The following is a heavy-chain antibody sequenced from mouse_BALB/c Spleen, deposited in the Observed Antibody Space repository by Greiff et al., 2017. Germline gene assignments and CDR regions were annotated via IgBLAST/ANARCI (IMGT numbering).Heavy chain of an antibody. J-gene: IGHJ4*01. D-gene: IGHD2-12*01. CDR3: ARSTTWAMDY. V-gene: IGHV3-2*02. Sequence: EVKLQESGPGLVKPSQSLSLTCTVTGYSITSDYAWNWIRQFPGNKLEWMGIISYSGRTSYNPSLKSRTPITRDTSKHQFFLQLNSVTTEDTATYYCARSTTWAMDYWGQGTSVTVSS. CDR1: GYSITSDYA. CDR2: ISYSGRT.